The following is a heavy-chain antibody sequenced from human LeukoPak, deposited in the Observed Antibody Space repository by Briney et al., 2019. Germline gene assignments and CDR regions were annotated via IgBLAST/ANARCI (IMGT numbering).Heavy chain of an antibody. CDR2: IWRDGSNK. Sequence: ARSLRLSCAASGFTFSSYGMHWVRQAPGKGLEWVAVIWRDGSNKYYGDSVKGRFTISRDNSKKTLYLQMNSLRVEDTAVYYCARGDGYNDAEYLQHWGQGTLVTVS. CDR1: GFTFSSYG. CDR3: ARGDGYNDAEYLQH. D-gene: IGHD5-24*01. V-gene: IGHV3-33*01. J-gene: IGHJ1*01.